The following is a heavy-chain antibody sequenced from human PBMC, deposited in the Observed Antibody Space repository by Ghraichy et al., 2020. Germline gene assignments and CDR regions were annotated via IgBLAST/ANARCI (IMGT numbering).Heavy chain of an antibody. CDR3: ARRRCSGGSCYIGFDY. CDR2: IYYSGST. D-gene: IGHD2-15*01. CDR1: GGSISNYY. J-gene: IGHJ4*02. V-gene: IGHV4-59*08. Sequence: SETLSRTCTVSGGSISNYYWNWIRQPPGKGLEWIGYIYYSGSTNYSPSLKSRVTISVDTSKNQFSLNLNSVTAADTAVYYCARRRCSGGSCYIGFDYWGQGALVSVSS.